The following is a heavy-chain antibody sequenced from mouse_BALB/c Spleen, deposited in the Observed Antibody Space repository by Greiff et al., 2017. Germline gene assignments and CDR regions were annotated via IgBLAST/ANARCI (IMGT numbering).Heavy chain of an antibody. V-gene: IGHV5-9*03. CDR1: GFTFSSYT. CDR2: ISSGGGNT. J-gene: IGHJ4*01. Sequence: EVKLMESGGGLVKPGGSLKLSCAASGFTFSSYTMSWVRQTPEKRLEWVATISSGGGNTYYPDSVKGRFTISRDNAKNNLYLQMSSLRSEDTALYYCARDGVYAMDYWGQGTSVTVSS. CDR3: ARDGVYAMDY. D-gene: IGHD2-3*01.